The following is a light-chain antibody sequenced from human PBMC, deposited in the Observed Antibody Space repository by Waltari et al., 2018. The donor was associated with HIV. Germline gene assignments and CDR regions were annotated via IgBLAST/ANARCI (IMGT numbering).Light chain of an antibody. CDR2: SNN. V-gene: IGLV1-44*01. CDR3: AAWDDNLNGWV. Sequence: QSVLTQPPSASGTPGPRVTISGSGIRTDIARNTVNWYQQLPGTAPQLLIYSNNQRPSGVPDRFSGSKSGTSASLAISGLQSEDEADYYCAAWDDNLNGWVFGGETKLTVL. J-gene: IGLJ3*02. CDR1: RTDIARNT.